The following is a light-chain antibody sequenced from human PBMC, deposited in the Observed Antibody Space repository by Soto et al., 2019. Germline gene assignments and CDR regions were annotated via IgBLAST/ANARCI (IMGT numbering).Light chain of an antibody. CDR3: QQRNAWPRNT. CDR2: DIS. Sequence: EIVLTQFPATLSLSPGDRATLSCRASQSVPSYLAWYQQKPGQAPRLLVYDISNRATGIPARFTGSGSGTDFTLTLSSLEPDDSAVYYCQQRNAWPRNTFGQGTKLQI. V-gene: IGKV3-11*01. J-gene: IGKJ2*01. CDR1: QSVPSY.